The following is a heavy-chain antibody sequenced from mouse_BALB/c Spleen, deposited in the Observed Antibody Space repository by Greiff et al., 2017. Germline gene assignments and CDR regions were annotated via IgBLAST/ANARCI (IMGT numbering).Heavy chain of an antibody. CDR1: GYSITSDYA. V-gene: IGHV3-2*02. D-gene: IGHD2-2*01. J-gene: IGHJ3*01. Sequence: EVQGVESGPGLVKPSQSLSLTCTVTGYSITSDYAWNWIRQFPGNKLEWMGYISYSGSTSYNPSLKSRISITRDTSKNQFFLQLNSVTTEDTATYYCARSGLRRPSWFAYWGQGTLVTVSA. CDR3: ARSGLRRPSWFAY. CDR2: ISYSGST.